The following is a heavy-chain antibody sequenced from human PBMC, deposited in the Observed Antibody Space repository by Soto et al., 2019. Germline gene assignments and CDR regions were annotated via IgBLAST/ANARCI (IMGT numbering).Heavy chain of an antibody. CDR3: PRDFHILTGYSHFDY. Sequence: GGSLRLSCAASGFTFSSYEMNWVRQAPGKGLEWISYISSGGDTRYYADSVRGRFTVSRDSAKNSLYLQMNRLRAEDTAVYYCPRDFHILTGYSHFDYWGQGALVTVPS. V-gene: IGHV3-48*03. CDR2: ISSGGDTR. D-gene: IGHD3-9*01. J-gene: IGHJ4*02. CDR1: GFTFSSYE.